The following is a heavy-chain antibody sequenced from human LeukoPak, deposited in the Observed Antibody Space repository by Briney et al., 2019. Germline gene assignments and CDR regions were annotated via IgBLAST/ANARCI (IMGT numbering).Heavy chain of an antibody. J-gene: IGHJ4*02. CDR3: ASVEWFGDLTFEG. CDR1: GFTFSFYA. Sequence: GGSLRLSCAASGFTFSFYAMSWVRQAPGKGLEWVSAISSRGDSTYYTDSARGRFTISRDNSNNTLFLQMNSLRADDTAVYYCASVEWFGDLTFEGWGRGTLVTVSS. CDR2: ISSRGDST. V-gene: IGHV3-23*01. D-gene: IGHD3-10*01.